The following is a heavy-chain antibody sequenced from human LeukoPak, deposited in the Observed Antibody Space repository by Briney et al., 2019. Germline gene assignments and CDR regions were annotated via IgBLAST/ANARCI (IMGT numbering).Heavy chain of an antibody. CDR3: ARGMRLLLYYFDY. V-gene: IGHV4-38-2*02. D-gene: IGHD3-22*01. CDR2: IYHGGST. J-gene: IGHJ4*02. CDR1: GYSNSSGYY. Sequence: SHTLSLTRTVPGYSNSSGYYWGWIRPSPGKGLEWIGHIYHGGSTYYDQSLKGRVTISVDTSKNQFSLKLSSVTAADTAVYYCARGMRLLLYYFDYWGQGTLVTVSS.